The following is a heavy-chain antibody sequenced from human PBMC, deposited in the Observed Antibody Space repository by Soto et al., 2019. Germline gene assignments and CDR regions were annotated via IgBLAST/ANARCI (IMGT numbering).Heavy chain of an antibody. CDR2: ISYDGSNK. V-gene: IGHV3-30-3*01. D-gene: IGHD5-12*01. Sequence: QVQLVESGGGVVQPGRSLRLSCAASGFTFSSYAMHWVRQAPGKGLEWVAVISYDGSNKYYADSVKGRFTISRDNSKNTLYLQMNSLRAEDTAVYYCASSEWLRYPSWGQGTLVTDSS. CDR1: GFTFSSYA. J-gene: IGHJ4*02. CDR3: ASSEWLRYPS.